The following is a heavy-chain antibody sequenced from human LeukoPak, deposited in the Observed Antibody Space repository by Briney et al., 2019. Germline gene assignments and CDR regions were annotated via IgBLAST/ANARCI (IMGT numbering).Heavy chain of an antibody. V-gene: IGHV1-3*01. CDR3: ARGTRMGYFDWLASDY. Sequence: GASVKVSCKASGYTFTSYAMHWVRQAPGQRLERMGWSNAGNGNTKYSQKFRGRVTSTRDTSASTAYMELSSLRSDDTAVYYCARGTRMGYFDWLASDYWGQGALVSVSS. J-gene: IGHJ4*02. CDR2: SNAGNGNT. D-gene: IGHD3-9*01. CDR1: GYTFTSYA.